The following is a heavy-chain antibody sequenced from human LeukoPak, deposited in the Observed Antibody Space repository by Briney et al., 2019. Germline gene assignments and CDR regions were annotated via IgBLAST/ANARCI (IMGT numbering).Heavy chain of an antibody. CDR3: ARHSNYGSGSYYRYWFDP. J-gene: IGHJ5*02. D-gene: IGHD3-10*01. CDR2: IYYSGST. Sequence: PSETLSLTCTVSGGPISSYYWSWIRQPPGKGLECIGYIYYSGSTNYNPSLKSRVTISVDTSKNQFSLKLSSVTAADTAVYYCARHSNYGSGSYYRYWFDPWGQGTLVTVSS. CDR1: GGPISSYY. V-gene: IGHV4-59*08.